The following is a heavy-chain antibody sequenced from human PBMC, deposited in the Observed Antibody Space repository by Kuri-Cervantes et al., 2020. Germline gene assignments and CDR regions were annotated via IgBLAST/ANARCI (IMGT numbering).Heavy chain of an antibody. Sequence: GESLKISCAASGFTFSDYYMSWIRQAPGKGLEWVSYISSSGSTIYYADSVKGRFTISRDNAKNSLYLQMNSLRAEDTAVYYCARDCRWPVDAFDIWGQGTMVTVSS. V-gene: IGHV3-11*04. CDR3: ARDCRWPVDAFDI. D-gene: IGHD6-19*01. CDR1: GFTFSDYY. J-gene: IGHJ3*02. CDR2: ISSSGSTI.